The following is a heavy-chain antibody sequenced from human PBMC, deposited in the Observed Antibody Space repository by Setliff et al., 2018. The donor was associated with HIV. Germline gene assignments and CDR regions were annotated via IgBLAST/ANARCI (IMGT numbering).Heavy chain of an antibody. V-gene: IGHV3-9*01. Sequence: GGSLRLSCEASGFTFDDYAMHWGRQAPGKGLEWVAGINWNSVSRAYADSVQGRFTISRDTAKNLVYLEMNSLRPEDTALYFCAKDFGDGHNWGAFDIWGQGIMVTVSS. D-gene: IGHD1-1*01. CDR2: INWNSVSR. J-gene: IGHJ3*02. CDR3: AKDFGDGHNWGAFDI. CDR1: GFTFDDYA.